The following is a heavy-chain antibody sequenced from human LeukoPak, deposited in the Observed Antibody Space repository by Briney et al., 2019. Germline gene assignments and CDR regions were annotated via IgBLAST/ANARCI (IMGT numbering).Heavy chain of an antibody. J-gene: IGHJ4*02. CDR3: ASATSSGYSCGPHFDY. CDR2: IYYSGST. V-gene: IGHV4-31*03. D-gene: IGHD6-19*01. Sequence: PSQTLSLTCTVSGGSISSGGYYWSWIRQHPGKGLEWIGYIYYSGSTYYNSSLKSRVTISVDTSKNQFSLKLSSVTAADTAVYYCASATSSGYSCGPHFDYWGQGTLVTVSS. CDR1: GGSISSGGYY.